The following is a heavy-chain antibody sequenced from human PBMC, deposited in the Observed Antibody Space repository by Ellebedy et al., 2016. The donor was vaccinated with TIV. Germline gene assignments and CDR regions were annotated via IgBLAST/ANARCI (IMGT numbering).Heavy chain of an antibody. CDR1: GGPVSSGSYY. CDR3: ARSIAGYGNSGFDY. Sequence: MPSETLSLTCTVSGGPVSSGSYYWSWLRQPPGKGLEWIGYVYIRDNTNYNPSLRGRIPISVDTSKNQFSLMVTSLTPADTAVYFCARSIAGYGNSGFDYWGQGTLVAVSS. J-gene: IGHJ4*02. V-gene: IGHV4-61*01. CDR2: VYIRDNT. D-gene: IGHD1-14*01.